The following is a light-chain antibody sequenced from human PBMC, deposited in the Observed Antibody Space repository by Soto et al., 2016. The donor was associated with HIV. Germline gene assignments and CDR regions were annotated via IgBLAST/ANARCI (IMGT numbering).Light chain of an antibody. CDR2: DYF. CDR1: SIASKS. CDR3: QMWDSASDHVI. Sequence: SVLTQPPSVSVAPGKTAKITCEGDSIASKSVHWYQQKPGQAPIPVIFDYFDRPSGIPERFSGSYSGNTATLTIGRVEAGDEAAYYCQMWDSASDHVIFGGGTKLTVL. V-gene: IGLV3-21*04. J-gene: IGLJ2*01.